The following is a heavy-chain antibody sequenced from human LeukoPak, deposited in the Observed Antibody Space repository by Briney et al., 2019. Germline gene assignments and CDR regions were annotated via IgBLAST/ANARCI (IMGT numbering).Heavy chain of an antibody. V-gene: IGHV3-53*01. CDR2: IYSGGST. Sequence: GGSLRLSCAASGFTVSSNYMSWVRQAPGKGLEWVSVIYSGGSTYYADSVKGRFTISRDNSKNTLYLQMNSLRAEDTAVYYCARARSRDGYNFGGGQGTLVTVSS. D-gene: IGHD5-24*01. J-gene: IGHJ4*02. CDR1: GFTVSSNY. CDR3: ARARSRDGYNFG.